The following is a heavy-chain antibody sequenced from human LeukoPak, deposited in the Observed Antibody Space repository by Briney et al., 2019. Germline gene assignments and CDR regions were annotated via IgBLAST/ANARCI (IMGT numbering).Heavy chain of an antibody. D-gene: IGHD6-6*01. J-gene: IGHJ6*02. CDR1: GGSFSGYY. V-gene: IGHV4-34*01. CDR2: INHSGNT. CDR3: ARGVSGLLTIAARPRHYYYYGMDV. Sequence: SETLSLTCAVYGGSFSGYYWRWIRQPPGKGLEGIGEINHSGNTSYNPSLESRVTISVDTSKNQFSLKLSSVTAADTAVYYCARGVSGLLTIAARPRHYYYYGMDVWGQGTTVTVSS.